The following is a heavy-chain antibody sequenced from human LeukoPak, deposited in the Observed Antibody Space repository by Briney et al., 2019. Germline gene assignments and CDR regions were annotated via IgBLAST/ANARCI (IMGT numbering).Heavy chain of an antibody. J-gene: IGHJ5*02. V-gene: IGHV4-39*01. D-gene: IGHD6-13*01. CDR1: GGSISSSGYY. CDR3: ASVNIRSSRNLDNWFDP. CDR2: IYYSGIT. Sequence: KTSETLSLTCTVSGGSISSSGYYWGWIRQSPGEGLEWIGNIYYSGITYYNPSLKSRVTISVDTSKNQFSLKLSSVTAADTAVYYCASVNIRSSRNLDNWFDPWGQGTLVTVSS.